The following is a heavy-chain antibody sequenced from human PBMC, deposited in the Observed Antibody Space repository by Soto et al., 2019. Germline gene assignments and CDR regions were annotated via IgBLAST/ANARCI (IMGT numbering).Heavy chain of an antibody. J-gene: IGHJ4*02. D-gene: IGHD6-19*01. Sequence: QITLKESGPTLVNPTQTLTLTCTFSGFSLTTLGVGVAWIRQPPGKALEWLALIYWDDDRRYIPSLKNRLTIAKDTAKNQVVRTMTDMDPMDTGTYYCAHRDPWLGPHFDYWGQGTLVTVSS. CDR2: IYWDDDR. V-gene: IGHV2-5*02. CDR3: AHRDPWLGPHFDY. CDR1: GFSLTTLGVG.